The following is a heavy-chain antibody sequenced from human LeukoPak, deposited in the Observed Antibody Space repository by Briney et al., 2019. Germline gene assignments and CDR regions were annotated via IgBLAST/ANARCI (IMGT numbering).Heavy chain of an antibody. CDR3: ARESRVLIGDGYYLDS. J-gene: IGHJ4*02. D-gene: IGHD3-3*01. CDR2: LYIGRET. V-gene: IGHV4-4*07. Sequence: SETLSLTCTVSDVSISNYYWTWIRQPAGKGLEWIGCLYIGRETDYNPSLKSRVTMSVDTSNSQFSLRLTSVTAADTATYYCARESRVLIGDGYYLDSWGPGTLITVSS. CDR1: DVSISNYY.